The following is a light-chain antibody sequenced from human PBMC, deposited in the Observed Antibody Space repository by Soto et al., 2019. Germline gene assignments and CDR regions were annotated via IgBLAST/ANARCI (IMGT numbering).Light chain of an antibody. CDR3: QQYYNTPLT. CDR2: WAS. J-gene: IGKJ4*01. Sequence: DIVMTQSPDSLAVSLGERATINCKSSQSVLYSSNNKNYLAWYQQKPRQPPKLLINWASTRESGVPDRFSGSGSGTDFTLTISSLQAEDVAVYYCQQYYNTPLTFGGGTKVDI. CDR1: QSVLYSSNNKNY. V-gene: IGKV4-1*01.